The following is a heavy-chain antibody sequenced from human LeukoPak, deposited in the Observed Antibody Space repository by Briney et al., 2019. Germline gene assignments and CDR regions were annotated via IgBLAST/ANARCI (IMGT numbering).Heavy chain of an antibody. Sequence: GESLKISCKGSGYSFTSYWIGWVRQMPGEGLEWMGIIYTRYSPSFQGQVTTSADKSISTAYLQWSSLKASDSAMYYCARRGGFDYDSSGYYLDYWGQGTLVTVSS. D-gene: IGHD3-22*01. CDR3: ARRGGFDYDSSGYYLDY. CDR2: IYT. V-gene: IGHV5-51*01. J-gene: IGHJ4*02. CDR1: GYSFTSYW.